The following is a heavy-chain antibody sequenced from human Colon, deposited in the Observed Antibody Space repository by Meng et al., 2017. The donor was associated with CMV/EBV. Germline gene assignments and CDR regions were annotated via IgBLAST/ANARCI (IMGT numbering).Heavy chain of an antibody. J-gene: IGHJ4*02. CDR3: ARPGYSSAWPDY. D-gene: IGHD6-19*01. CDR2: IRNKADGSTA. CDR1: GVTFSDPS. V-gene: IGHV3-72*01. Sequence: ASGVTFSDPSMDWVRQPPGKGLEWVGRIRNKADGSTAEYAASVKGRFTISRDDSKSSLYLQMNSLKTEDTAVYYCARPGYSSAWPDYWGQGILVTVSS.